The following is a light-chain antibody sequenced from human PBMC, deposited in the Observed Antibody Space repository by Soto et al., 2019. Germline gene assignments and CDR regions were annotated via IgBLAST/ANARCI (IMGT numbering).Light chain of an antibody. Sequence: QSVLTQPAAVSGSPGQSITISCTGTSSDVGGYNYVSWYQHHPGKAPKLIIFDVSNRPSGVSNPFSGSKSGNTASLTISGLQPEDEADYYCSSSTTSTPPLLVSGPGTKVHVL. CDR2: DVS. J-gene: IGLJ1*01. CDR3: SSSTTSTPPLLV. CDR1: SSDVGGYNY. V-gene: IGLV2-14*03.